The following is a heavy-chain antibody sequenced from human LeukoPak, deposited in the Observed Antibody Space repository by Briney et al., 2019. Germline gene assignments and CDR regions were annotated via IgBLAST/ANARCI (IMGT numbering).Heavy chain of an antibody. Sequence: SETLSLTCTVSGGSFSSSSSYWGWIRQPPGKGLEWIGTIYYSGSTYYNPSLNSRVTISVDTSKNQFSLRLSSVTAADTAMYYCARAYYGSSGYYSSYFDYWGQGTLVTVSS. J-gene: IGHJ4*02. CDR2: IYYSGST. D-gene: IGHD3-22*01. CDR1: GGSFSSSSSY. CDR3: ARAYYGSSGYYSSYFDY. V-gene: IGHV4-39*01.